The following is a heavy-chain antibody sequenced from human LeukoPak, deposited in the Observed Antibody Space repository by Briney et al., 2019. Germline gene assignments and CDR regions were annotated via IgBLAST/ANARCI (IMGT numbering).Heavy chain of an antibody. CDR1: GFTVSSNY. D-gene: IGHD1-1*01. CDR2: IYSGGST. V-gene: IGHV3-66*01. Sequence: GGSLRLSCAASGFTVSSNYMSWVHQAPGKGLEWVSVIYSGGSTYYADSVKGRFTISRDNSKNTLYLQMNSLRAEDTAVYYCARDTWNDVFDYWGQGTLVTVSS. J-gene: IGHJ4*02. CDR3: ARDTWNDVFDY.